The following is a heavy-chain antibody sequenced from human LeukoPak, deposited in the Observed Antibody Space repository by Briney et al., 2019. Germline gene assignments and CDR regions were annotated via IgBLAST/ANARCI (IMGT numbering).Heavy chain of an antibody. CDR3: ARDGTSTDDC. Sequence: ASVEVSCKASGYTFSNFGISWVRQAPGQGLEWMGWISGNNDNPNYGQKFQGRFTVTTDSSTSTAYMELRNLRSDDTAVYYCARDGTSTDDCWGQGTLVTVSS. V-gene: IGHV1-18*01. J-gene: IGHJ4*02. D-gene: IGHD2-2*01. CDR1: GYTFSNFG. CDR2: ISGNNDNP.